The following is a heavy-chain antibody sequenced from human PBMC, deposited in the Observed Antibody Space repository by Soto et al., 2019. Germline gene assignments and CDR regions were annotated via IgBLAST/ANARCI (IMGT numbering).Heavy chain of an antibody. J-gene: IGHJ4*02. D-gene: IGHD3-22*01. CDR3: ARDDRLDSSGYHPLGY. V-gene: IGHV1-69*01. CDR1: GGTFSSYA. Sequence: QVQLVQSGAEVKKPESSVKVSCKASGGTFSSYAISWVRQAPGQGLEWMGGIIPIFSTANYAQKFQGRVTITADESTSTAYMELSSLRSEDTAVYYCARDDRLDSSGYHPLGYWGQGTLVTVSS. CDR2: IIPIFSTA.